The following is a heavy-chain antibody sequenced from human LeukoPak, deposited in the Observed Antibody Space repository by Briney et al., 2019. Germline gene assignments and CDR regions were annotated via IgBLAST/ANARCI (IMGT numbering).Heavy chain of an antibody. Sequence: GGSLRLSCAASGFTFDDYGMSWVRQAPGKGLEWVSGIKSDGSSTSYADSVKGRFTISRDNAKNTLYLQMNSLRDEDTAVYYCARESGYHGSGFDPWGQGTLVTVSS. CDR3: ARESGYHGSGFDP. D-gene: IGHD3-10*01. J-gene: IGHJ5*02. CDR1: GFTFDDYG. V-gene: IGHV3-20*04. CDR2: IKSDGSST.